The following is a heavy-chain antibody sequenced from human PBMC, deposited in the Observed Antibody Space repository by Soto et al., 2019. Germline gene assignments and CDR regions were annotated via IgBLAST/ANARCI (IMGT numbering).Heavy chain of an antibody. D-gene: IGHD3-10*01. V-gene: IGHV3-30-3*01. CDR2: IAYDGTNK. Sequence: QVQLVESGGGVVQPGRSLRLSCAVSGFTFSTYAMHWLRRAPGKGLEWVAVIAYDGTNKYYADSVKGRFTISRDNSKNTLSLQMNSLRAEDTALYYCARDGGSYWGQGTMVIVSS. CDR3: ARDGGSY. J-gene: IGHJ3*01. CDR1: GFTFSTYA.